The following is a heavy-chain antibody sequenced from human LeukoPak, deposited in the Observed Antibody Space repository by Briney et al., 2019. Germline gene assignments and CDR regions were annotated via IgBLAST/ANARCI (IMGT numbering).Heavy chain of an antibody. CDR2: ISGSGDHT. CDR1: GFTFSNYG. D-gene: IGHD3-10*01. V-gene: IGHV3-23*01. J-gene: IGHJ6*03. CDR3: ARAITMVRGTTGGYYYYYMDV. Sequence: PGGSLRLSCAASGFTFSNYGMSWVRQAPGKGLEWVSVISGSGDHTYYADSVRGRFTISRDNFKNTLYLQMNSLRAEDTAVYYCARAITMVRGTTGGYYYYYMDVWGKGTTVTISS.